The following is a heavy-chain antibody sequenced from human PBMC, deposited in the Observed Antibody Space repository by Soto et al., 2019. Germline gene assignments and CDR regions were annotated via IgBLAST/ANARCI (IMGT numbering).Heavy chain of an antibody. V-gene: IGHV3-30*03. CDR2: ISYDGSNK. D-gene: IGHD3-22*01. CDR3: ARDFRQYYYDVGAFDV. J-gene: IGHJ3*01. CDR1: GFTFHDFG. Sequence: GGSLRLSCAASGFTFHDFGMHWVRQAPGKGLEWVAVISYDGSNKYYADSVKGRFTISRDNSRNTLYLQMNSLKVEDTAVYFCARDFRQYYYDVGAFDVWGQGTMVTVSS.